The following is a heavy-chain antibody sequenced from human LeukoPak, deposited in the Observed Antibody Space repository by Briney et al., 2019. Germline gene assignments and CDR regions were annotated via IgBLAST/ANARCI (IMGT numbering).Heavy chain of an antibody. CDR2: INHSGST. CDR1: GGSFSGYY. V-gene: IGHV4-34*01. D-gene: IGHD3-10*01. Sequence: SETLSLTCAVYGGSFSGYYWSWIRQPPGKGLEWIGEINHSGSTNYNPSLKSRVTISVDTSKNQFSLKLSSVTAADTAVYYCARGREGYYGSGSDFDYWGQGTLVTVPS. J-gene: IGHJ4*02. CDR3: ARGREGYYGSGSDFDY.